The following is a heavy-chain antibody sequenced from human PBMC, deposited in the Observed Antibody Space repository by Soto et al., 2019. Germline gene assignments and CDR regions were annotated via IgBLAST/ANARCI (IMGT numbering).Heavy chain of an antibody. CDR1: GYTFTSHG. J-gene: IGHJ6*03. D-gene: IGHD3-10*01. CDR3: ARMVRGSNIDYYHYMDV. CDR2: ISAYNGDT. Sequence: QVQLVQSGAEVKKPGASVKVSCKASGYTFTSHGISWVRQAPGQGLEWMGWISAYNGDTNYAQKHQGRVTVTTETSTSTAYMELRSLRSEDTAVYYGARMVRGSNIDYYHYMDVWGKGTTVTVSS. V-gene: IGHV1-18*01.